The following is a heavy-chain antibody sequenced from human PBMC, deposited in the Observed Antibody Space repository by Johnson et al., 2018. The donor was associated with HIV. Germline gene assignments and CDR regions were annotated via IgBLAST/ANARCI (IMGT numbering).Heavy chain of an antibody. J-gene: IGHJ3*02. CDR3: ARDCTGGVCLNDAFDI. Sequence: VQLVESGGGLVQPGGSLRLSCAASGFIFSSYDMHWVRQATGKGLEWVSAIGTAGDTYYPGSVKGRFTISRENAKNSLYLQMNSLRAGDTAVYYCARDCTGGVCLNDAFDIWGQGTMVTVSS. CDR2: IGTAGDT. V-gene: IGHV3-13*01. D-gene: IGHD2-8*02. CDR1: GFIFSSYD.